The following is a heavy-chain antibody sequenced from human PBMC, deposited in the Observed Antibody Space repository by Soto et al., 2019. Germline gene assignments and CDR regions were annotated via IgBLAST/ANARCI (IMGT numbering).Heavy chain of an antibody. D-gene: IGHD6-13*01. Sequence: SVKVSCKTSEDTFSIYTLSWVRQAPGQGLVWMGRVLPFLDVTTYSQRFQGRVTITADRSTTTAYMELSSLTFEDTAVYYCARDRNNSNWPNFDSRGPGTLVTVSS. V-gene: IGHV1-69*02. J-gene: IGHJ4*02. CDR2: VLPFLDVT. CDR3: ARDRNNSNWPNFDS. CDR1: EDTFSIYT.